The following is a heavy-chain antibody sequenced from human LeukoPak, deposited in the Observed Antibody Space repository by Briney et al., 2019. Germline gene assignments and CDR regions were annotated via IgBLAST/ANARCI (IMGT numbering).Heavy chain of an antibody. CDR1: GYTFTSYD. CDR2: MNPNSGNT. V-gene: IGHV1-8*01. J-gene: IGHJ4*02. CDR3: ARSYCSSISCRFDY. D-gene: IGHD2-2*01. Sequence: ASVKVSCKASGYTFTSYDINWVRQGTGQGLEWVGWMNPNSGNTGYAQKLQGRVTMTRNTSISTAYMELSSLRSEDTAVYYCARSYCSSISCRFDYWGQGTLVTVSS.